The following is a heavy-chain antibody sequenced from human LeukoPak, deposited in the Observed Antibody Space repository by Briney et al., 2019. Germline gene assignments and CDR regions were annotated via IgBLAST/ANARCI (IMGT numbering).Heavy chain of an antibody. CDR3: GGEPRLLDV. Sequence: SETLSLTCTVSGVSLTSSYWSWFRQPPGGELESIGYIYYTGTPKSNPSLESRVTISLDTSKNQFSLKLSFVSAVDTATYFCGGEPRLLDVWGKGITVTV. V-gene: IGHV4-59*01. D-gene: IGHD2-15*01. J-gene: IGHJ6*03. CDR1: GVSLTSSY. CDR2: IYYTGTP.